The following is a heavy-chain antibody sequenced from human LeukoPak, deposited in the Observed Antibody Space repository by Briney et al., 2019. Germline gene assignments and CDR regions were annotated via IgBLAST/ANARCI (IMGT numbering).Heavy chain of an antibody. J-gene: IGHJ4*02. CDR1: GFTFSSYW. D-gene: IGHD1-26*01. V-gene: IGHV3-74*01. CDR2: ITSDGSST. Sequence: SGGSLRLSCTASGFTFSSYWMHWVRQAPGKGLVWVSRITSDGSSTSHADSVKGRFTISRDNAENTLYLQMNSLRAEDTAVYYCSRGVGATDSWGQGTLVTVSS. CDR3: SRGVGATDS.